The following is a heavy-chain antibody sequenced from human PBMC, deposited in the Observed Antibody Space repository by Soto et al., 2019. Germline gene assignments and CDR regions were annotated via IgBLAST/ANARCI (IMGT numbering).Heavy chain of an antibody. CDR1: GGSISSYY. D-gene: IGHD2-15*01. J-gene: IGHJ4*02. CDR3: ARGYCSGGSCYPGYYFDY. V-gene: IGHV4-59*01. CDR2: IYYSGST. Sequence: SETLSLTCTVSGGSISSYYWSWIRQPPGKGLEWIGYIYYSGSTNYNPSLKSRVTISVDTSKNQFSLKLSSVTAADTAVYYCARGYCSGGSCYPGYYFDYWGQGTLVTVSS.